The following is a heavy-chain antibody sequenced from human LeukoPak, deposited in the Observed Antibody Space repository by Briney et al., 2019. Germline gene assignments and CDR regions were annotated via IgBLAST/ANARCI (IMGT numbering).Heavy chain of an antibody. CDR1: GYTFTGYY. V-gene: IGHV1-2*02. CDR2: INPNSGGT. CDR3: AREKTTVTTFYYYGMDV. D-gene: IGHD4-17*01. Sequence: ASVKVSCKASGYTFTGYYMHWVRQAPGQGLEWMGWINPNSGGTNYAQKFQGRVTMTRDTSISTAYMELSRLRSDDTAVYYCAREKTTVTTFYYYGMDVWGQGTKVTVSS. J-gene: IGHJ6*02.